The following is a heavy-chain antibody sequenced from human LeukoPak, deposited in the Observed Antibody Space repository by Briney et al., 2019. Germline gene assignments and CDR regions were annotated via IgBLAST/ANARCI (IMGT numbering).Heavy chain of an antibody. D-gene: IGHD4-17*01. CDR3: ARVTKYDNSRNNYYMDV. Sequence: SETLSLTCTVSAGSISGTPSYWGWFRQHPGKGPEWIGNIHYTGTVYYNPSLESRVTISVDTSRNQFPLKLSSVTAADTAVYFCARVTKYDNSRNNYYMDVWGKGTTVTVSS. CDR2: IHYTGTV. J-gene: IGHJ6*03. CDR1: AGSISGTPSY. V-gene: IGHV4-39*06.